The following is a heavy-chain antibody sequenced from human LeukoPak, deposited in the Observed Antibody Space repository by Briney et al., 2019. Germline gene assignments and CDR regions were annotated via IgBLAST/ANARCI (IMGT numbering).Heavy chain of an antibody. J-gene: IGHJ3*02. CDR1: GFTFSDYG. D-gene: IGHD3-10*01. CDR2: IWYDGSNK. Sequence: GGSLRLSCAASGFTFSDYGMHWVRQAPGKGLEWVAVIWYDGSNKYYAYSVKGRFTVSRDNSKNTLDLQMSSLRAEDTAVYYCAREQYGSDAALDIWGQGTLVTLSS. CDR3: AREQYGSDAALDI. V-gene: IGHV3-33*01.